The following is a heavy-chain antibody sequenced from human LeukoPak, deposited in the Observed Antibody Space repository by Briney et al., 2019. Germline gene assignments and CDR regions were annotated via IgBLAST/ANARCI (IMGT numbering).Heavy chain of an antibody. V-gene: IGHV3-48*02. Sequence: GGSLRLSCAASGFNFSSYSLNWVRQAPGKGLEWVSYISSSTRRIYYADSVKGRFTISRDSAKISLYLQMASLRDEDTAMYYCAREFPPHCSSTSCYPDHWGQGTLVTVAS. CDR2: ISSSTRRI. J-gene: IGHJ5*02. CDR3: AREFPPHCSSTSCYPDH. D-gene: IGHD2-2*01. CDR1: GFNFSSYS.